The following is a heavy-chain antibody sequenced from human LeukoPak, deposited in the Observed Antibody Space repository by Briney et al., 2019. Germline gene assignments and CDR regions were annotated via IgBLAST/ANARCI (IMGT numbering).Heavy chain of an antibody. CDR1: GYTFTGYY. CDR2: INPNSGGT. D-gene: IGHD5-24*01. J-gene: IGHJ4*02. Sequence: ASVKVSCKASGYTFTGYYMHWARQAPGQGLEWMGWINPNSGGTNYAQKFQGRVTMTRDTSISTAYMELSRLRSDDTAVYYCARAPPQNRDGYNFWGQGTLVTVSS. CDR3: ARAPPQNRDGYNF. V-gene: IGHV1-2*02.